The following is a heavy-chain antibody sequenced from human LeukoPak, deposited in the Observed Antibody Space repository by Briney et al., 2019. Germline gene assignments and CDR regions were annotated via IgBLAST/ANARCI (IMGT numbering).Heavy chain of an antibody. CDR3: ARGSQGSAFDI. Sequence: GASVKVSCKASGYSFSSYGISWLRQAPGQGLEWMGWINPYDGHADIDNANIAQKLQGRVTMTTDTSTTTVDMELRNLTSDDTAVYYCARGSQGSAFDIWGQGTMVIVSS. J-gene: IGHJ3*02. CDR1: GYSFSSYG. CDR2: INPYDGHADIDNA. V-gene: IGHV1-18*01.